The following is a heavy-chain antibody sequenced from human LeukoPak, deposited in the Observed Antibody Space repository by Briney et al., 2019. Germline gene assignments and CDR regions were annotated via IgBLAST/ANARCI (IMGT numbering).Heavy chain of an antibody. V-gene: IGHV1-69*13. CDR2: IIPIFGTA. CDR1: GGTFSSYA. Sequence: SVKVSCKASGGTFSSYAISWVRQAPGQGLEWMGGIIPIFGTANYAQKFQDRVTITADESTSTAYMELSSLRSEDTAVYYCARDGAPVASSSWYVPWFGPWGQGTLVTVSS. CDR3: ARDGAPVASSSWYVPWFGP. J-gene: IGHJ5*02. D-gene: IGHD6-13*01.